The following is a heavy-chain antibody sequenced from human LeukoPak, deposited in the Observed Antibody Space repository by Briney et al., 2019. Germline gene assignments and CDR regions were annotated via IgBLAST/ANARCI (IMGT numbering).Heavy chain of an antibody. CDR2: INHSGST. Sequence: SETLSLTCTVSGGSISSSSYYWGWIRQPPGKGLEWIGEINHSGSTNYNPSLKSRVTISVDTSKNQFSLKLSSVTAADTAVYYCARGQSIQLWLRIYFDYWGQGTLVTVSS. J-gene: IGHJ4*02. D-gene: IGHD5-18*01. CDR3: ARGQSIQLWLRIYFDY. CDR1: GGSISSSSYY. V-gene: IGHV4-39*07.